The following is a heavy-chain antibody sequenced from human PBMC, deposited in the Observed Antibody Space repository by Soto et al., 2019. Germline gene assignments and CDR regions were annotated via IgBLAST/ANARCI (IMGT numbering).Heavy chain of an antibody. D-gene: IGHD2-15*01. CDR1: GGSFSGYY. Sequence: QVQLQQWGAGLLKPSETLSLTCAVYGGSFSGYYWSWIRQPPGKGLEWIGEINHSGSTNYNPSLKSRVTISVDTSKNQFSLKLSSVTAADTAVYYCARGRSECSGGSCYSYGGTYYFDYWGQGTLVTVSS. CDR3: ARGRSECSGGSCYSYGGTYYFDY. V-gene: IGHV4-34*01. J-gene: IGHJ4*02. CDR2: INHSGST.